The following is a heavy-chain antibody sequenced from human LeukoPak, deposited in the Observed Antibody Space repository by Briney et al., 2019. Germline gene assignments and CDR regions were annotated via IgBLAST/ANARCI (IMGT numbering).Heavy chain of an antibody. J-gene: IGHJ4*02. CDR3: ARDGGRGYAVDY. D-gene: IGHD5-12*01. CDR1: GFTFSSYS. CDR2: ISSSSSYI. V-gene: IGHV3-21*01. Sequence: GGSLRLSCAASGFTFSSYSMNWVRQAPGQGLEWVSSISSSSSYIYYADSVKGRFTISRDNAKNSLYLQMNSLRAEDTAVYYCARDGGRGYAVDYWGQGTLVTVSS.